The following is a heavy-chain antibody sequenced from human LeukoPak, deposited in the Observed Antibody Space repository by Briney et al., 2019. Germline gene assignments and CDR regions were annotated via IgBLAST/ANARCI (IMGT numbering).Heavy chain of an antibody. V-gene: IGHV1-24*01. CDR3: AKDTQYYYDSSGGFDY. D-gene: IGHD3-22*01. CDR1: GYTLTELS. J-gene: IGHJ4*02. Sequence: GASVKVSCKVSGYTLTELSMHWVRQAPGKGLEWMGGFDPEDGETIYAQKFQGRVTMTEDTSTDTAYMELSSLRSEDTAVYYCAKDTQYYYDSSGGFDYWGQGTLVTVSS. CDR2: FDPEDGET.